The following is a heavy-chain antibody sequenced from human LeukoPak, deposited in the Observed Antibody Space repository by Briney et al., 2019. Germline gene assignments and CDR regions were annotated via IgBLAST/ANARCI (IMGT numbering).Heavy chain of an antibody. Sequence: ASVKVSCKASGYTFTSYDINWVRQATGQGLEWMGWMNPNSGNTGYAQKFQGRVTMTRNTSISTAYMELSSLRSEDTAVYYCARGGHYGDYTKPNFDYWGQGTLVTVSS. CDR2: MNPNSGNT. V-gene: IGHV1-8*01. CDR3: ARGGHYGDYTKPNFDY. J-gene: IGHJ4*02. CDR1: GYTFTSYD. D-gene: IGHD4-17*01.